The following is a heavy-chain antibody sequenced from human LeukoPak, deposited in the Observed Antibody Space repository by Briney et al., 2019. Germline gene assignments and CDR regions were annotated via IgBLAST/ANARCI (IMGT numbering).Heavy chain of an antibody. J-gene: IGHJ6*02. Sequence: PGGSPRLSFDAPGLRFLTNYMKWVRQAPGKGLEGVCVLYSGGRTHYADSVKGRFTISRDNSKNTLYLQMNSLRAEDTAVYYCARDSETETGWYYYGMDVWGQGTTVTVSS. CDR1: GLRFLTNY. CDR3: ARDSETETGWYYYGMDV. CDR2: LYSGGRT. V-gene: IGHV3-53*01. D-gene: IGHD2-21*02.